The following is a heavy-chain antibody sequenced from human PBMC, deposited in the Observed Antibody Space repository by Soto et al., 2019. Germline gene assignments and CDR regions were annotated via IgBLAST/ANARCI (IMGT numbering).Heavy chain of an antibody. V-gene: IGHV3-21*01. CDR3: ARDPSYYYDSSGYYFDY. J-gene: IGHJ4*02. CDR1: GFTFSSYS. CDR2: ISSSSSYI. D-gene: IGHD3-22*01. Sequence: GGSLRLSCAASGFTFSSYSMNWVRQAPGKGLEWVSSISSSSSYIYYADSVKGRFTISRDNAENSLYLQMNSLRAEDTAVYYCARDPSYYYDSSGYYFDYWGQGTLVTVSS.